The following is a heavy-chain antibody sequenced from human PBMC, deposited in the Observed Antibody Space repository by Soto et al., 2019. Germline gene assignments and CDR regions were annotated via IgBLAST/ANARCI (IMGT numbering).Heavy chain of an antibody. CDR2: INADNGNT. V-gene: IGHV1-3*01. Sequence: ASVKVSFKASGYTFTSYAMHWVRQAPGQRLEWMGWINADNGNTKYSQKFQGRVTITRDTSASTAYMELSSLRSEDTAVYYCAGGRYRQQIAAPLSAPGYSARCAMDVAGQAIMV. CDR1: GYTFTSYA. D-gene: IGHD6-25*01. CDR3: AGGRYRQQIAAPLSAPGYSARCAMDV. J-gene: IGHJ6*02.